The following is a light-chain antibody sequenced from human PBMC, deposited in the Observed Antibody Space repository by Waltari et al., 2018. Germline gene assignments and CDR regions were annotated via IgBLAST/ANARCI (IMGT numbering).Light chain of an antibody. V-gene: IGKV3-11*01. J-gene: IGKJ5*01. CDR2: GAS. CDR1: QSVSTY. CDR3: QQRSDWPLT. Sequence: EVVLTQSPATLSLSPGERATLSCRASQSVSTYLAWYQQKPAQAPRLLIYGASNRATGIPVRFSGSGSGTDFTLTIGSLEPEDFAVYYCQQRSDWPLTCGQGTRLEIK.